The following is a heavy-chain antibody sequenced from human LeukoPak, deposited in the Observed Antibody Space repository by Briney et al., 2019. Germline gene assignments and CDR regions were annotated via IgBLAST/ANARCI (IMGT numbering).Heavy chain of an antibody. Sequence: GGSLRLSCVVSGFPFTNAWMSWVRQAPGKGLEWVGRIKSKTDGGTADYAAPVRGRFTMCRDDARSALYLQMNSLQTEDTAVYYCTPDLMDVWGKGTTVTVSS. CDR2: IKSKTDGGTA. CDR1: GFPFTNAW. V-gene: IGHV3-15*01. J-gene: IGHJ6*03. CDR3: TPDLMDV.